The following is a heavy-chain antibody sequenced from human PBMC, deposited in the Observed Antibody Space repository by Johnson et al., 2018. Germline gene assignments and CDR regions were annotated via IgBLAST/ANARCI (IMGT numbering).Heavy chain of an antibody. CDR1: GFTFSSYG. V-gene: IGHV3-33*01. J-gene: IGHJ3*02. Sequence: QVQLVQAGGGVVQHGRSLRLSCAPSGFTFSSYGMHWVRQAPGKGLEWVAGIWYDGRDTDHADSVKGRFTISRDNSKNILYLQMNSLRGEDTAVYYCARETGERTFDIWGQGTMVTVSS. CDR2: IWYDGRDT. CDR3: ARETGERTFDI. D-gene: IGHD7-27*01.